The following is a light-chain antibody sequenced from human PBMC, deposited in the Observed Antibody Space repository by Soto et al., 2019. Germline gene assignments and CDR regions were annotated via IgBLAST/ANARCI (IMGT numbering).Light chain of an antibody. J-gene: IGLJ1*01. CDR3: SSYTSSSTYV. V-gene: IGLV2-14*01. Sequence: QSVRTQAASVSGSPGQSITISCTGTSSDVGGYNYVSWYQQHPGKAPKLMIYDVSNRPSGVSNRFSGSKSGNTASLTISGLQAEDEADYYCSSYTSSSTYVFGTGTKVTVL. CDR1: SSDVGGYNY. CDR2: DVS.